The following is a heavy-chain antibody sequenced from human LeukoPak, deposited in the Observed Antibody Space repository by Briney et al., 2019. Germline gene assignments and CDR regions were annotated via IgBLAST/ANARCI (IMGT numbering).Heavy chain of an antibody. D-gene: IGHD1-26*01. CDR3: ARPRYSGNYGLAFDI. J-gene: IGHJ3*02. CDR1: GYSISSGYY. V-gene: IGHV4-38-2*02. CDR2: IYHSGST. Sequence: SETLSLTCTVSGYSISSGYYWGWIRQPPGKGLEWIGSIYHSGSTYYNPSLKSRVTISVDTSKNQFSLKLSSVTAADTAVYYCARPRYSGNYGLAFDIWGQGTLVTVSS.